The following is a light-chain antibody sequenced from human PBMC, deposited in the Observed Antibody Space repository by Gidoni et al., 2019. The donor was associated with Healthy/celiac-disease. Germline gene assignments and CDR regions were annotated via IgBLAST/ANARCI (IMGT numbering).Light chain of an antibody. Sequence: TRVSITNAVTGTDSDVVDYNYVSWYQQHPSKAPKLMIYDVSKRPSVVPDRFSGSKSSNTASLTISGLQAEDEADYYCCSYAGSYTHVFGGGTKLTVL. CDR2: DVS. J-gene: IGLJ2*01. V-gene: IGLV2-11*01. CDR3: CSYAGSYTHV. CDR1: DSDVVDYNY.